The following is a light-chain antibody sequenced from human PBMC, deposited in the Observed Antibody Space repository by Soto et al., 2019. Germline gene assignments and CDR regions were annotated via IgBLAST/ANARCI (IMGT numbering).Light chain of an antibody. Sequence: EIVLTQSPATLSVSLGHSATLSCRASPRVSLSLAWYQMRPGQPPRLLIYGASTRATDIPARFSGSGSGTDFPLTISSLQSEDFAVYFCQQYHIWPSWTFGQGTKVELK. V-gene: IGKV3-15*01. CDR3: QQYHIWPSWT. CDR1: PRVSLS. J-gene: IGKJ1*01. CDR2: GAS.